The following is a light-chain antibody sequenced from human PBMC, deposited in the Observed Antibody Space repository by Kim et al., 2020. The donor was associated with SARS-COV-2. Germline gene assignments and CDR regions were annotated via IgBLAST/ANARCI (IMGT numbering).Light chain of an antibody. CDR3: QSYDSSLSACV. J-gene: IGLJ3*02. Sequence: VTTVCTGSNAHMLANFEVHVYQQCPGTAPHTLIFGNTNRPSGVPDRFSGSRSGTSASLAIAGLQADDEADYSCQSYDSSLSACVFCGGTKLTVL. CDR2: GNT. CDR1: NAHMLANFE. V-gene: IGLV1-40*01.